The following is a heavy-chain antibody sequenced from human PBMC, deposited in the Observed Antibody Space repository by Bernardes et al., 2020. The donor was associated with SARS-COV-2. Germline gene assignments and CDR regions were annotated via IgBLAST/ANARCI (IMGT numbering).Heavy chain of an antibody. CDR2: ISGSGGTI. J-gene: IGHJ4*02. D-gene: IGHD3-10*01. CDR3: ARDRGSGSYRDF. CDR1: GLTFSDYY. V-gene: IGHV3-11*01. Sequence: GGSLRLSCAASGLTFSDYYMSWIRQAPGKGLEWLSYISGSGGTIYYADSVKGRFTISRDNAKNSLYLQMNSLRAEDTAVYYCARDRGSGSYRDFWGQGTLVTVSS.